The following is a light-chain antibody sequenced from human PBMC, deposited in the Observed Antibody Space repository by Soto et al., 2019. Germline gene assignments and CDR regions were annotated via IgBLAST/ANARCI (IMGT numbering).Light chain of an antibody. J-gene: IGLJ1*01. CDR2: EGS. Sequence: QSALTQPASVSGSPGQSITISCTGTSSDVGNYDLVSWYQQHPGKVPKLIVYEGSKRPSGVSSRFSGYNSGNTASLTISGLQVEDEAYYYCCSYASTNTFVFGTGTKVTVL. CDR3: CSYASTNTFV. V-gene: IGLV2-23*03. CDR1: SSDVGNYDL.